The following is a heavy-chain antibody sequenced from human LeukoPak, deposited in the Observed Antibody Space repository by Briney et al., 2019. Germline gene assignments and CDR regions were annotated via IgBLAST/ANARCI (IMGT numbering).Heavy chain of an antibody. CDR3: AKEGQARTTVVAGWGLDP. J-gene: IGHJ5*02. CDR2: ISYDGSNK. D-gene: IGHD4-23*01. CDR1: GFTFSSYG. V-gene: IGHV3-30*18. Sequence: GGSLRLSCAASGFTFSSYGMHWVRQAPGKGLEWVAVISYDGSNKYYADSVKGRFTISRDNSKNTLYLQMNSLRAEDTAVYYCAKEGQARTTVVAGWGLDPWGQGTLVTVSS.